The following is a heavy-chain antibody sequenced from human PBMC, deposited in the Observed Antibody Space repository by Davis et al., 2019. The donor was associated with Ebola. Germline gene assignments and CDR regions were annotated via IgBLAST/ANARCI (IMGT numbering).Heavy chain of an antibody. Sequence: SLKISCAASGFTFDDYAMHWVRQAPGKGLEWVSGISWNSNFVVSADSVKGRFTISRDNAKNSLYLQMNSLRAEDTAVYYCARDFWYSPDWGQGTLVTVSS. CDR2: ISWNSNFV. CDR3: ARDFWYSPD. J-gene: IGHJ4*02. CDR1: GFTFDDYA. D-gene: IGHD6-13*01. V-gene: IGHV3-9*01.